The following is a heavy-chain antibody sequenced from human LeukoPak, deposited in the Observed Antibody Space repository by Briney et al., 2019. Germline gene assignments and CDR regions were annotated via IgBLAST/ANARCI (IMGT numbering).Heavy chain of an antibody. CDR3: ARAVIVVAAATQRNWFDP. Sequence: NASETLSLTCTVSGGSISSYYWSWIRQTPGKGLEWIGEINHSGITDYNPSLRSRVTISVDTSKNQFSLKLSSVTAADTAIYYCARAVIVVAAATQRNWFDPWGQGTLVTVSS. D-gene: IGHD2-15*01. J-gene: IGHJ5*02. CDR1: GGSISSYY. V-gene: IGHV4-34*01. CDR2: INHSGIT.